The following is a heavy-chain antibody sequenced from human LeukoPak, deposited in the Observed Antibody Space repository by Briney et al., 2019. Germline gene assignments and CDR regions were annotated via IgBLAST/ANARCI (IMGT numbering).Heavy chain of an antibody. V-gene: IGHV4-34*01. CDR2: INHSGST. Sequence: PSETLSLTCTVSGGSISSYYWSWIRQPPGKGLEWIGEINHSGSTNYNPSLKSRVTISVDTSKNQFSLKLSSVTAADTAVYYCARGGKHIVVVTAISAFDIWGQGTMVTVSS. J-gene: IGHJ3*02. D-gene: IGHD2-21*02. CDR1: GGSISSYY. CDR3: ARGGKHIVVVTAISAFDI.